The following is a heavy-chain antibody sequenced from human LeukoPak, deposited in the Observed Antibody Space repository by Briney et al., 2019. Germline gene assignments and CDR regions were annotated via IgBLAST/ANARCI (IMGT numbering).Heavy chain of an antibody. CDR2: ISGSGDTT. V-gene: IGHV3-23*01. D-gene: IGHD6-25*01. CDR3: AMYSGGDY. J-gene: IGHJ4*02. Sequence: GGSLRLSCAASGFIFSSYAMSWVRQAPGKGLEWVASISGSGDTTYYADSVKGRFTISRDNSKNTQYLQFNSLRAEDTAIYYCAMYSGGDYWGQGTLVTVSS. CDR1: GFIFSSYA.